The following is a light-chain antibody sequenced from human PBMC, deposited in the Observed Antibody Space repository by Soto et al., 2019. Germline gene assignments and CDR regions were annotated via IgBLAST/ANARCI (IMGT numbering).Light chain of an antibody. Sequence: QSALTQPPSASGSPGQSVAISCTGTSSDVGGYNYVSWCQQHPGKAPKLMIYEVNKRPSGVPDRFSGSKSGNTASLTVSGLQAEDEDDYYCSSYAGSSNVFGTGTKVTV. CDR2: EVN. CDR3: SSYAGSSNV. J-gene: IGLJ1*01. V-gene: IGLV2-8*01. CDR1: SSDVGGYNY.